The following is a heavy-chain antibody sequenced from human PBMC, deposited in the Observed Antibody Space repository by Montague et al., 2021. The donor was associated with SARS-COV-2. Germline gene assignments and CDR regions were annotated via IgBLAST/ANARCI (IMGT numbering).Heavy chain of an antibody. D-gene: IGHD2-2*01. CDR2: TYYRSQWYE. CDR3: ARGAYHDLYYYYHGMDV. CDR1: GGSVSSKSAA. Sequence: CAISGGSVSSKSAAWNWIRQSPSRGLEWLGRTYYRSQWYEDYAVSVKGRITIKPDTSKNQFSLHLESVSPDDTALYYCARGAYHDLYYYYHGMDVWGRGTTVSVSS. V-gene: IGHV6-1*01. J-gene: IGHJ6*02.